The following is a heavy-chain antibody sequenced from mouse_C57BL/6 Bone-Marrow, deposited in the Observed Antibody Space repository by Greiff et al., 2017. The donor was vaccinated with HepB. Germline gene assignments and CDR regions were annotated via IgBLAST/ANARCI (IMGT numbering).Heavy chain of an antibody. D-gene: IGHD2-10*01. V-gene: IGHV1-69*01. J-gene: IGHJ1*03. Sequence: QVQLQQPGAELVMPGASVKLSCKASGYTFTSYWMHWVKQRPGQGLEWIGKINPSDSYTNYNQKFKGKSTLTVDKSSSTAYMQLSSLTSEDSAVYYCARQGLRYFDVWGTGTTVTVSS. CDR2: INPSDSYT. CDR3: ARQGLRYFDV. CDR1: GYTFTSYW.